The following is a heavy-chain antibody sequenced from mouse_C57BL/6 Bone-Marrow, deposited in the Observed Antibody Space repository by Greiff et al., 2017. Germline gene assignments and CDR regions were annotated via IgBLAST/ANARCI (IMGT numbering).Heavy chain of an antibody. CDR2: IYPGDGDT. D-gene: IGHD4-1*01. J-gene: IGHJ2*01. Sequence: VQRVESGPELVKPGASVKISCKASGYAFSSSWMNWVKQRPGKGLEWIGRIYPGDGDTNYNGKFKGKATLTADKSSSTAYMQRSSLTSEDSAVYFCATNWDDYWGQGTTLTVSS. V-gene: IGHV1-82*01. CDR1: GYAFSSSW. CDR3: ATNWDDY.